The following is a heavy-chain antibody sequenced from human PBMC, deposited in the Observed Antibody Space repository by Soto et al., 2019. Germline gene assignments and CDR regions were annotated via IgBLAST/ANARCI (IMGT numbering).Heavy chain of an antibody. Sequence: EVQLVESGGGLVQPGRSLRLSCAASGFTFDDYAMHWVRQAPGKGMEWVSGISWNSGSIGYADSVKGRFTISRDNAKNSLYLQMNSLRAEDTALYYCAKDISGYCSSTSCPGAFDIWGQGTMVTVSS. V-gene: IGHV3-9*01. CDR2: ISWNSGSI. CDR3: AKDISGYCSSTSCPGAFDI. J-gene: IGHJ3*02. D-gene: IGHD2-2*01. CDR1: GFTFDDYA.